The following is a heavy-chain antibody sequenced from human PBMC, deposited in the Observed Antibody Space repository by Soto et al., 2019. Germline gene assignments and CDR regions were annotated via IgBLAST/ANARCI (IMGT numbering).Heavy chain of an antibody. CDR3: ARSYYYDSSGYYYDY. J-gene: IGHJ4*02. D-gene: IGHD3-22*01. CDR1: GGTFSSYA. Sequence: ASVKVSCKASGGTFSSYAISWVRQAPGQGLEWMGGIIPILGIANNAQKFQGRVTITADKSTSTAYMELSSLRSEDTAVYYCARSYYYDSSGYYYDYWGQGTLVTVSS. CDR2: IIPILGIA. V-gene: IGHV1-69*10.